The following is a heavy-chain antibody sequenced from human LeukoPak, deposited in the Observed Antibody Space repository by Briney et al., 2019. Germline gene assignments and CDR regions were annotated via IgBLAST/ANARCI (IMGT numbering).Heavy chain of an antibody. CDR2: IIPILGIA. CDR3: ARGQCSGGSCYSTGVYYYYGMDV. J-gene: IGHJ6*02. CDR1: GGTFISYA. D-gene: IGHD2-15*01. Sequence: GSSVKVSCKASGGTFISYAISWVRQAHGQGLEWMGRIIPILGIANYAQKFQGRVTITADKSTSTAYMELSSLRSEDTAVYYCARGQCSGGSCYSTGVYYYYGMDVWGQGTTVTVSS. V-gene: IGHV1-69*04.